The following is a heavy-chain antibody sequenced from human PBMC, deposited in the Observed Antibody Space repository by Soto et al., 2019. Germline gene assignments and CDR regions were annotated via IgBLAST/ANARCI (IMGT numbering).Heavy chain of an antibody. V-gene: IGHV3-48*01. CDR3: ATVPRWLQSPAHFDY. J-gene: IGHJ4*02. CDR2: ISSSSSTI. D-gene: IGHD5-12*01. CDR1: GFTFSTYS. Sequence: GGSLRLSCAASGFTFSTYSMNWVRQAPGKGLEWVSYISSSSSTIYYADSVKGRFTISRDNAKNSLYLQMNSLRSEDTAVYYCATVPRWLQSPAHFDYWGQGTLVTVSS.